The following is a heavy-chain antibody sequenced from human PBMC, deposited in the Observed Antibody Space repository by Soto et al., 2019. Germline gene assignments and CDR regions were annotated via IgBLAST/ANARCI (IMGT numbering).Heavy chain of an antibody. Sequence: QVQLQESGPGLVKPSETLSLTCTVSGGSISSYYWCWIRQRPGKGLEWIWYIYYSGSTNYNPSPKSRDTTSIDTSQNQFSLKLSSVTAADTAVYYCARRYGSCFDYWGQGTLVTVSS. D-gene: IGHD5-18*01. CDR2: IYYSGST. CDR3: ARRYGSCFDY. J-gene: IGHJ4*02. CDR1: GGSISSYY. V-gene: IGHV4-59*08.